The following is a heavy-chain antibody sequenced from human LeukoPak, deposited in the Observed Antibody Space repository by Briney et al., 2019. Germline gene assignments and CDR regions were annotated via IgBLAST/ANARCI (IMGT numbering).Heavy chain of an antibody. CDR3: ARQYCTNGVCPGDFDY. CDR2: ISAYNGNT. CDR1: GYTFTNYG. Sequence: ASVKVSCKASGYTFTNYGISWVRQAPGQGLEWMGWISAYNGNTNYAQKLQGRVTMTTDTSTSTAYMELRSLRSDDTAVYYCARQYCTNGVCPGDFDYWGQGTLVTVSS. J-gene: IGHJ4*02. V-gene: IGHV1-18*01. D-gene: IGHD2-8*01.